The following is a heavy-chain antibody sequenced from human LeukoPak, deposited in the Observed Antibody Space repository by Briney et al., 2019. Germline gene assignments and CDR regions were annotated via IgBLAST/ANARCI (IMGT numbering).Heavy chain of an antibody. V-gene: IGHV3-53*01. Sequence: GGSLRLSCAASGFTVSSNYMSWVRQAPGKGLEWVSVIYSGGSTYYADSVKGRFTISRDNSKNTLYLQMNSLRAEDTAVYYCANRAWDTAMVTGVLHFDYWGQGTLVTVSS. CDR3: ANRAWDTAMVTGVLHFDY. CDR2: IYSGGST. D-gene: IGHD5-18*01. CDR1: GFTVSSNY. J-gene: IGHJ4*02.